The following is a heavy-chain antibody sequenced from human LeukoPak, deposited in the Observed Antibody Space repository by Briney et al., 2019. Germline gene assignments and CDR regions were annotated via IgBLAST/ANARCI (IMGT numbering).Heavy chain of an antibody. D-gene: IGHD3-10*01. V-gene: IGHV4-4*09. Sequence: SETLSLTCTVSGGSISSYYWSWIRQPPGKGLEWIGYIYTSGSTNYNPSLKSRVTISVDTSKNQFSLKLSSVTAADTAVYYCARHGQVLWSAKLSSSYYSMDVWGKGTPVTASS. CDR1: GGSISSYY. J-gene: IGHJ6*03. CDR2: IYTSGST. CDR3: ARHGQVLWSAKLSSSYYSMDV.